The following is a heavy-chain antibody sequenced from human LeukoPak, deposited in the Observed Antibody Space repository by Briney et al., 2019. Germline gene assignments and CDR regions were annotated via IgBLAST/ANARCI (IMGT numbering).Heavy chain of an antibody. CDR1: GGSISSYY. CDR3: ARSSTPYYYYGMDV. Sequence: SETLSLTCTVSGGSISSYYWSWIRQPAGKRLEWIGRIYTSGSTNYNPSLKSRVTMSVDTSKNQFSLKLSSVTAADTAVYYCARSSTPYYYYGMDVWGQGTTVTVSS. J-gene: IGHJ6*02. D-gene: IGHD2/OR15-2a*01. CDR2: IYTSGST. V-gene: IGHV4-4*07.